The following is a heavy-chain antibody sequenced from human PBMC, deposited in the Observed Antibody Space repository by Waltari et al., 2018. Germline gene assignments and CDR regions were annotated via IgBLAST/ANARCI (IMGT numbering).Heavy chain of an antibody. Sequence: QVHLVQSGAEVRKPGASVRVSCKTSGYTFSDHYIYWVRQAPGQGLEWMGWINPKSGATNPAQKYQGRVTMTTDTSTNTVYMELRRLTSDDTAVYYCARDLCPNFWSGYGFDFWGQGTKVTVSS. D-gene: IGHD3-3*01. J-gene: IGHJ3*01. CDR3: ARDLCPNFWSGYGFDF. CDR2: INPKSGAT. V-gene: IGHV1-2*02. CDR1: GYTFSDHY.